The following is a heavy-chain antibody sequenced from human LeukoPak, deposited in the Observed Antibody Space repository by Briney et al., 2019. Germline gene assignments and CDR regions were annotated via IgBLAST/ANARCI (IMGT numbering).Heavy chain of an antibody. D-gene: IGHD5-24*01. CDR2: ITPSGGT. CDR3: ARDRYGDGFAHFDY. Sequence: ASVKVSCKASGYTFTSYAMHWVRQAPGQGLEWMGWITPSGGTNYPQKFQGRVAITRDTSITTAYMDLSRLTSDNTAVYYCARDRYGDGFAHFDYWGQGALVTVSS. J-gene: IGHJ4*02. V-gene: IGHV1-2*02. CDR1: GYTFTSYA.